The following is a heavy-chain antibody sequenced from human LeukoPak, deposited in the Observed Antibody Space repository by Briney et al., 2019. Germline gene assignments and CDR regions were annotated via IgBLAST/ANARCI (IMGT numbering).Heavy chain of an antibody. CDR3: ARYYADVNGYYYYYDY. Sequence: SETLSLTYTVSRGSISSYYWSWVRKPPGKGLEWIGFSAHTGSSSYNPSLKSRVSISVDKSMNHFSLRLTSVTTADTAVYYCARYYADVNGYYYYYDYWGQGTVATVSS. V-gene: IGHV4-59*01. CDR1: RGSISSYY. D-gene: IGHD3-22*01. CDR2: SAHTGSS. J-gene: IGHJ4*02.